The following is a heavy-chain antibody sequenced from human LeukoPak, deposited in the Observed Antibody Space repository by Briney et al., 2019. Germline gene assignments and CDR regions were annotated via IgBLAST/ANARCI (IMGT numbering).Heavy chain of an antibody. CDR3: ARGWLPFDY. CDR2: INSDATST. Sequence: GGSLRLSCAASGFTFSSYWMYWVRQAPGKGPVWVSHINSDATSTGYADSVKGRFTISRDNVQNTLYLQMNSLRVEDTAVYYCARGWLPFDYWGQGTLVTVSS. D-gene: IGHD5-12*01. J-gene: IGHJ4*02. CDR1: GFTFSSYW. V-gene: IGHV3-74*01.